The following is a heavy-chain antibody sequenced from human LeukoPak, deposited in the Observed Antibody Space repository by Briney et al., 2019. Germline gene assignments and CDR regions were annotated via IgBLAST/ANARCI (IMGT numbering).Heavy chain of an antibody. J-gene: IGHJ4*02. CDR2: IIAVYDAV. CDR3: AREPLGCGGDCHFVY. D-gene: IGHD2-21*02. CDR1: GVSFSSFA. V-gene: IGHV1-69*05. Sequence: ASMTVSCKTSGVSFSSFAFSWMRQAPGQGLEWVGRIIAVYDAVDYAQKFQGRVSITTDESTSTVSLELTGLTYDDTAVYYCAREPLGCGGDCHFVYWGQGTLVTVSS.